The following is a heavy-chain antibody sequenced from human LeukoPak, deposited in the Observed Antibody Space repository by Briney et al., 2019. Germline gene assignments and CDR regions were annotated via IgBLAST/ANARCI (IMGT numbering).Heavy chain of an antibody. Sequence: GGSLRLSCAASGLSVSSDHMTWVRQAPGKGLEWVSITYSGGTTYYAGSVKGRFAISRDNSKNTLFLQMNSLRAEDTAVYYCARGAGERYFDYWGQGTLVTVSS. CDR2: TYSGGTT. CDR1: GLSVSSDH. J-gene: IGHJ4*02. V-gene: IGHV3-66*01. D-gene: IGHD3-10*01. CDR3: ARGAGERYFDY.